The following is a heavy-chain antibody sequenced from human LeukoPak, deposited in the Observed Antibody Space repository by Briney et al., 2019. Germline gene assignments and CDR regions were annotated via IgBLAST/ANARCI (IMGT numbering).Heavy chain of an antibody. CDR3: ARGGGAAGTRSEYFQH. D-gene: IGHD6-13*01. Sequence: SETLSLTCTISGGSISNYYWSWIRQTPGKGLEWIGYIYYTGSTNYNPSLKSRVTISVDTSKNQFSLKLSSVTAADTAVYYCARGGGAAGTRSEYFQHWGQGTLVTVSS. CDR1: GGSISNYY. V-gene: IGHV4-59*08. CDR2: IYYTGST. J-gene: IGHJ1*01.